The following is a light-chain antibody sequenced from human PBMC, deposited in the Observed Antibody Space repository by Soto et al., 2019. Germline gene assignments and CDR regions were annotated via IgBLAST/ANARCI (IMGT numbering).Light chain of an antibody. J-gene: IGKJ1*01. Sequence: ATQMTQSPSSLSASVGDRVTIACRASQGIRTELGWYQQKAGEAPKLLIYAASTLQSGVPPRFSGSGSGTDFTLTISSLQPEDFATYYCLQDYDYPRTFGQGTKVDI. V-gene: IGKV1-6*01. CDR1: QGIRTE. CDR3: LQDYDYPRT. CDR2: AAS.